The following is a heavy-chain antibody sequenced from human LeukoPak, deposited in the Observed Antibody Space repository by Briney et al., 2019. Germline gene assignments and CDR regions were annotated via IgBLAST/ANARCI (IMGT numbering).Heavy chain of an antibody. D-gene: IGHD6-19*01. Sequence: GGSLRLSCAASGFSFSSYAMSWVRQAPGKGLEWVSAISKSGGSTYYADSVKGRFTISRDNSKNTLYLQMNSLRAEDTAVYYCAKDPSGAFDIWGQGTMVTVSS. V-gene: IGHV3-23*01. J-gene: IGHJ3*02. CDR3: AKDPSGAFDI. CDR1: GFSFSSYA. CDR2: ISKSGGST.